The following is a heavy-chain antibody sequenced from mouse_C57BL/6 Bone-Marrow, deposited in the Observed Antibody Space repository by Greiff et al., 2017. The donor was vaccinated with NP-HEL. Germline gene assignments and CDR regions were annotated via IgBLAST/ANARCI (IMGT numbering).Heavy chain of an antibody. D-gene: IGHD1-1*01. J-gene: IGHJ1*03. Sequence: QVQLQQPGAELVKPGASVKLSCKASGYTFTSYWMHWVKQRPGQGLEWIGMIHPNSGSTNYNEKFKSKATLTVDKSSSTAYMQLSSPTSEDSAVYYCAPFIWGDYWYFDVWGTGTTVTVSS. CDR3: APFIWGDYWYFDV. V-gene: IGHV1-64*01. CDR1: GYTFTSYW. CDR2: IHPNSGST.